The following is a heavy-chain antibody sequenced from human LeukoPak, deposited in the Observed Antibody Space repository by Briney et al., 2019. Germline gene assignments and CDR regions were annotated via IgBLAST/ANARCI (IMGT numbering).Heavy chain of an antibody. CDR3: AKGGYSGYDLIRSFYY. V-gene: IGHV4-34*01. CDR1: GGSFSGYY. Sequence: SETLSLTCAVYGGSFSGYYWSWIRQPPGKGLEWIGEINHSGSTNYNPSLKSRVTISVDTSKNQFSLKLSSVTAAVTAVYYCAKGGYSGYDLIRSFYYRGQGTLVTVSS. CDR2: INHSGST. J-gene: IGHJ4*02. D-gene: IGHD5-12*01.